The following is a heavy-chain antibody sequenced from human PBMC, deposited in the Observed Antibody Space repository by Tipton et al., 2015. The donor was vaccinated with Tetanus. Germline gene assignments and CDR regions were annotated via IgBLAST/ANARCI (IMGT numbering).Heavy chain of an antibody. J-gene: IGHJ4*02. D-gene: IGHD3-3*01. Sequence: QLVQSGAEVKKPGASVKVSCKASGYTFTGYYMHWVRQAPGQGLEWMGWINPNSGGTYYAQKFQGRVTMTRDTSISTAYMELSRLRSDDTAVYYCARPRGYDFWSGYYDFDYWGQGTLVTVSS. V-gene: IGHV1-2*02. CDR1: GYTFTGYY. CDR2: INPNSGGT. CDR3: ARPRGYDFWSGYYDFDY.